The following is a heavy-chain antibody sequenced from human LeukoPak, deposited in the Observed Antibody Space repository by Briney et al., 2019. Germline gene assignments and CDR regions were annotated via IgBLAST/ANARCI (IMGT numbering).Heavy chain of an antibody. CDR1: GGSISSGSYY. J-gene: IGHJ5*02. V-gene: IGHV4-61*02. CDR2: IYTSGST. D-gene: IGHD6-13*01. CDR3: ARPHRAGWFDP. Sequence: SETLSLTCTVSGGSISSGSYYWSWIRQPAGKGLEWIGRIYTSGSTYYNPSLKSRVTISVDTSKNQFSLKLSSVTAADTAVYYCARPHRAGWFDPWGQGTLVTVSS.